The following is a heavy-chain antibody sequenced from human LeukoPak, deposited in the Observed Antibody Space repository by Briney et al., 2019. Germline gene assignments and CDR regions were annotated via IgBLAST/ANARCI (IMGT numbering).Heavy chain of an antibody. D-gene: IGHD3-22*01. CDR3: ARCVYDSGSCSAYYFDY. CDR1: GGSISGYY. Sequence: SETLSLTCTVSGGSISGYYWSWVRQPPGKGLEWIGYIYYSGSTNYNPSLKSRVTISVDTSKNQFFLKLSSVTAADTAVYYCARCVYDSGSCSAYYFDYWGQGTLVTVSS. J-gene: IGHJ4*02. CDR2: IYYSGST. V-gene: IGHV4-59*12.